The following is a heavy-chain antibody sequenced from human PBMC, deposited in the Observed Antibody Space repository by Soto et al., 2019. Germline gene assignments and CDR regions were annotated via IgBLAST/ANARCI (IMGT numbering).Heavy chain of an antibody. Sequence: PSETLSLTCTVSGGSINTNSYYWGWIRQPPGKGLEWIGSIYYSGSTYYNPSLRSRVTISVDTSRNQFSLKLSSVTAADTAVYYCARHPASQYYYDYSGYAREFDSWDQGTLVTVSS. CDR2: IYYSGST. CDR1: GGSINTNSYY. D-gene: IGHD3-22*01. V-gene: IGHV4-39*01. CDR3: ARHPASQYYYDYSGYAREFDS. J-gene: IGHJ4*02.